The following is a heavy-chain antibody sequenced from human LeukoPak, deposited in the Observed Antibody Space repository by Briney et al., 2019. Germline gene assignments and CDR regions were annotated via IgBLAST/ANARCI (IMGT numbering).Heavy chain of an antibody. D-gene: IGHD4-17*01. Sequence: PSETLSLTCAVYGGSFSDYYWSWIRQPPGKGLEWIGEINHSGTTNYNPSLKSRVTISVDTSKNQFSLKLTSVTAADTAVYYCARADYGDYPVYYGMDVWGQGTTDTVSS. CDR2: INHSGTT. V-gene: IGHV4-34*01. CDR1: GGSFSDYY. J-gene: IGHJ6*02. CDR3: ARADYGDYPVYYGMDV.